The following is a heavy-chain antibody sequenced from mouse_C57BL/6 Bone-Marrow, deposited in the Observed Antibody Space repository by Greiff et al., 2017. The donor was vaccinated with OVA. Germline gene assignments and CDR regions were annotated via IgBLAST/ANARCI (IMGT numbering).Heavy chain of an antibody. D-gene: IGHD1-1*01. CDR3: ARSRYYGSSYAFDY. Sequence: VQLQQSGAELARPGASVKLSCKASGYTFTSYGISWVKQRPGQGLEWIGEIYPRSGNTYYNEKFKGKATLTADKSSSTAYMELRSLTSEDSAVYFCARSRYYGSSYAFDYWGQGTTLTVAS. CDR1: GYTFTSYG. V-gene: IGHV1-81*01. J-gene: IGHJ2*01. CDR2: IYPRSGNT.